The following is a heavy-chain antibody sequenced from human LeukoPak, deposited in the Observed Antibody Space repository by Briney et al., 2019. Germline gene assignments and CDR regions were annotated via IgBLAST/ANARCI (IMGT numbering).Heavy chain of an antibody. V-gene: IGHV6-1*01. CDR3: ARDRIEMATIMDYYYGMDV. CDR1: GDSVSSNSVT. Sequence: PSQTLSLTCAISGDSVSSNSVTWNWIRQSPSRGLEWLGRTYYRSTRYNDYAVSVRGRITINPDTSKNQFSLQLNSVTPEDTAVYYCARDRIEMATIMDYYYGMDVWGQGTTVTVSS. D-gene: IGHD5-24*01. CDR2: TYYRSTRYN. J-gene: IGHJ6*02.